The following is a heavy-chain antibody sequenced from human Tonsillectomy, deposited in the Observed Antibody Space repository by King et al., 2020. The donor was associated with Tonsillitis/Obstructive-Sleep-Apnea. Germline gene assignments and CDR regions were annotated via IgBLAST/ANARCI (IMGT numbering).Heavy chain of an antibody. J-gene: IGHJ4*02. V-gene: IGHV5-10-1*03. D-gene: IGHD5-18*01. CDR2: IDPSDSYT. CDR3: AAGYSYGYGGYNDN. CDR1: GYSFTNYW. Sequence: VQLVESGAEVKKPGESLRISCKGSGYSFTNYWITWVRQMPGKGLEWMGRIDPSDSYTNYSPSFQGHVIISVDKSISTAYLQWSSLKASDTAMYYCAAGYSYGYGGYNDNWGEGTLVTVSS.